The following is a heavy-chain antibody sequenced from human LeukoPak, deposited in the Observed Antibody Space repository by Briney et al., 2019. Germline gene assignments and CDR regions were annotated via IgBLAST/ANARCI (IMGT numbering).Heavy chain of an antibody. CDR2: ISGSGGST. D-gene: IGHD3-22*01. CDR1: GFTFSSYG. Sequence: GGSLRLSCAASGFTFSSYGMSWVRQAPGKGLEWVSAISGSGGSTYYADSVKGRFTISRDNSKNTLYQQMNSLRAEDTAVYYCAKYDSSGYYYSTFDYWGQGTLVTVSS. V-gene: IGHV3-23*01. CDR3: AKYDSSGYYYSTFDY. J-gene: IGHJ4*02.